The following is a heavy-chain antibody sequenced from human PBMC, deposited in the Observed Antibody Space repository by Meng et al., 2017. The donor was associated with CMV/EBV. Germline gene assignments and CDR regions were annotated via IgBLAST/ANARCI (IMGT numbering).Heavy chain of an antibody. CDR2: IYYSGST. Sequence: HVRLQGSGPGLVKPSQTLSLTCTVSGGSISSGDYYWSWIRQPPGKGLEWIGYIYYSGSTYYNPSLKSRVTISVDTSKNQFSLKLSSVTAADTAVYYCARVGRTSCYDYWGQGTLVTVSS. CDR1: GGSISSGDYY. CDR3: ARVGRTSCYDY. V-gene: IGHV4-30-4*08. D-gene: IGHD2-2*01. J-gene: IGHJ4*02.